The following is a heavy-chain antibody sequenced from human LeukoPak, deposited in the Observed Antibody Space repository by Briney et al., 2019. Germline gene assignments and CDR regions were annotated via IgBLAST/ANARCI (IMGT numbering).Heavy chain of an antibody. J-gene: IGHJ6*04. CDR3: AKHMREPGYYYGMDV. D-gene: IGHD2-2*01. V-gene: IGHV3-30*18. CDR2: ISYDGSNK. Sequence: EGSLRLSCAASGFTFSSYGMHWVRQAPGKGLEWVAVISYDGSNKYYADSVKGRFTISRDNSKNTLYLQMNSLRAEDTAVYYCAKHMREPGYYYGMDVWGKGTTVTVSS. CDR1: GFTFSSYG.